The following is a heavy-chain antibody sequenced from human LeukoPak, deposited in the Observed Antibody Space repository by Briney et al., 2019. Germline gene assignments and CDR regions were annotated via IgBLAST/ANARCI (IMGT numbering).Heavy chain of an antibody. CDR1: GYTFTGYY. J-gene: IGHJ4*02. Sequence: ASVKVSCKASGYTFTGYYMHWVRQAPGQGLEWMGIITPSGGSTTYAQRFQGRLTMTRDMSTSTVYMELSSLRSEDTAVYYCARGNPVDYDFWSGYYSDLDYWGQGTLVTVSS. D-gene: IGHD3-3*01. CDR2: ITPSGGST. V-gene: IGHV1-46*01. CDR3: ARGNPVDYDFWSGYYSDLDY.